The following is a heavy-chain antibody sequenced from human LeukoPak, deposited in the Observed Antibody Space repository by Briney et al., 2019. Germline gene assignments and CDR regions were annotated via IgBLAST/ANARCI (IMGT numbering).Heavy chain of an antibody. V-gene: IGHV3-21*01. J-gene: IGHJ3*02. D-gene: IGHD2-8*01. CDR1: GFTFSSYS. CDR3: VTAFTNGDAFDI. CDR2: ISSSSSYI. Sequence: GGSLRLSCAASGFTFSSYSMNWVRQAPGKGLEWVSSISSSSSYIYYADSVKGRFTISRDNAKNSLYLQMNSLRAEDTAVYYCVTAFTNGDAFDIWGQGTMVTVSS.